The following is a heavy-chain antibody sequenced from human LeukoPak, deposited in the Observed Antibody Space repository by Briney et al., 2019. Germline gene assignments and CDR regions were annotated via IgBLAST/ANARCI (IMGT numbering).Heavy chain of an antibody. CDR2: IKQDGSEK. Sequence: PGGSLRLSCAASGFTFSSYWMSWVRQAPGKGLEWVANIKQDGSEKYYVDSVEGRFTISRDNAKNSLYLQMNSLRAEDTAVYYCARDHGTVTTSVWGQGTLVTVSS. D-gene: IGHD4-17*01. J-gene: IGHJ4*02. V-gene: IGHV3-7*01. CDR3: ARDHGTVTTSV. CDR1: GFTFSSYW.